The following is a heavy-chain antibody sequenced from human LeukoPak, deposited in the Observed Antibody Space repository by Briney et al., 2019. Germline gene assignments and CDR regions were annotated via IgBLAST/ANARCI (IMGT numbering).Heavy chain of an antibody. Sequence: GGSLRLSCAASGFSFSVYEIHWVRQAPGKGLEWIADISSSGTTTYYADSVKGRFTISSDNAKNSLYLQMNSLGAEDTAVYYCTTLKVASNFDYWGQGTLATVSS. CDR1: GFSFSVYE. D-gene: IGHD6-19*01. CDR2: ISSSGTTT. J-gene: IGHJ4*02. CDR3: TTLKVASNFDY. V-gene: IGHV3-48*03.